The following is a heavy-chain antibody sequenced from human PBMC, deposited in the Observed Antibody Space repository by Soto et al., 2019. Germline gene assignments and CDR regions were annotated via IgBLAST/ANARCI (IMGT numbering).Heavy chain of an antibody. CDR3: ERDRYSSGFGMDV. J-gene: IGHJ6*02. CDR2: IYYSGST. CDR1: GGSISSYY. V-gene: IGHV4-59*01. D-gene: IGHD6-19*01. Sequence: SETLSLTCTVSGGSISSYYWSWIRQPPGKGLEWIGYIYYSGSTNYNPSLKSRVTISVDTSKNQFYLKLSSVTAADTAVYYCERDRYSSGFGMDVWGQGTTVTVS.